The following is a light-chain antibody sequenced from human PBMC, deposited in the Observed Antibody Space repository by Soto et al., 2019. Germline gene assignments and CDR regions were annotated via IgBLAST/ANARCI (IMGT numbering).Light chain of an antibody. CDR3: QQYNNWPLT. J-gene: IGKJ5*01. V-gene: IGKV3-15*01. Sequence: EIVLTQSPGTLSLSPGERATLSCRASQSVSSNLAWYQQKPGQAPRLLIYGASSRATGTPVRFSGSGSGTEFTLTISSLQSEDFAVYYCQQYNNWPLTFGQGTRLEIK. CDR1: QSVSSN. CDR2: GAS.